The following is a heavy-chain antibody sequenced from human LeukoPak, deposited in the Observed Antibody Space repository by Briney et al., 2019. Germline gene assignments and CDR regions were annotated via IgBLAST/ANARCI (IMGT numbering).Heavy chain of an antibody. CDR2: IIPILGTV. J-gene: IGHJ6*03. V-gene: IGHV1-69*13. Sequence: SVTVSCKATGGSFSSYAISWVRQAPGQGLEWMGGIIPILGTVNYAQRFQGRVTITADESTNTAYMELSSLRSEDTAVYFCAGGSYFDGYYYNYYMDVWGKGTTVTISS. D-gene: IGHD1-26*01. CDR3: AGGSYFDGYYYNYYMDV. CDR1: GGSFSSYA.